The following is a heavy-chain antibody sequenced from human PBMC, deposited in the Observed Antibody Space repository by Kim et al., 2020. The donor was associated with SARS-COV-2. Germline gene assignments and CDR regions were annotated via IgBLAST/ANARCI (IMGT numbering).Heavy chain of an antibody. CDR3: ARGSYSSSWYVVY. J-gene: IGHJ4*02. Sequence: SETLSLTCTVSGGSISSGGYYWSWIRQHPGKGLEWIGYIYYSGSPYYNPTLKSRVTISVDTSKNQFSLKLRSVTAADTAVYYCARGSYSSSWYVVYWGQGTRVTVSS. V-gene: IGHV4-31*03. CDR1: GGSISSGGYY. D-gene: IGHD6-13*01. CDR2: IYYSGSP.